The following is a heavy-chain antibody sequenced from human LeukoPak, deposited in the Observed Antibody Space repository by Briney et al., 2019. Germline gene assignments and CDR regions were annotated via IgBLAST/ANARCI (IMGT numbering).Heavy chain of an antibody. J-gene: IGHJ6*03. CDR3: AKSSLGFYYYYMDV. CDR1: GFTFNSYA. V-gene: IGHV3-23*01. CDR2: VSGSGGNT. Sequence: GGSLRLSCAASGFTFNSYAMSWVRQAPGKGLEWVSTVSGSGGNTYYADSVKGRFTISRDNSKNTLYLQMNSLRGEDTALYYCAKSSLGFYYYYMDVWGKGATVTVSS.